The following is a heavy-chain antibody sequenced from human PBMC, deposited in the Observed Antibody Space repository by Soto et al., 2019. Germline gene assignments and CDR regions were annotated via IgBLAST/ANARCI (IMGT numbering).Heavy chain of an antibody. J-gene: IGHJ5*02. Sequence: PGESLKISCKASGYIFTSHWIGWVRQMPGKGLEWMGRIDPSDSYTNYSPSFQGHVTISADKSISTAYLQWSSLKASDTAMYYCARPNYYDSSGSNPWGQGTLVTVSS. CDR1: GYIFTSHW. V-gene: IGHV5-10-1*01. CDR3: ARPNYYDSSGSNP. CDR2: IDPSDSYT. D-gene: IGHD3-22*01.